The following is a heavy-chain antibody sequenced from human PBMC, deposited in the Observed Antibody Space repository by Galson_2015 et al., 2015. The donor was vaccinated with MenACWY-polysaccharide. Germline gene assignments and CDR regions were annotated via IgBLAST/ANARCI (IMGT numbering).Heavy chain of an antibody. Sequence: SLRLSCAASGLTFSENAMSWVRQAPGKGLEWVSSLSNSGDYTYYADSVKGRFTISRDNSKNTVHLQMNSLRADDTAVYYCAKLMGVSTWYLVDYWGLGTLVTVSS. V-gene: IGHV3-23*01. CDR3: AKLMGVSTWYLVDY. J-gene: IGHJ4*02. CDR1: GLTFSENA. CDR2: LSNSGDYT. D-gene: IGHD6-13*01.